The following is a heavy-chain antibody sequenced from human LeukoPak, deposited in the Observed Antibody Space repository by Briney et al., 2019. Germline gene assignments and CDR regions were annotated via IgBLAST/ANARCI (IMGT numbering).Heavy chain of an antibody. CDR1: GGSFSGYY. V-gene: IGHV4-34*01. Sequence: SETLSLTCAVYGGSFSGYYWSWIRQPPGKGLEWIGETNHSGSTNYNPSLKSRVTISVDTSKNQFFLKLSSVTAADMAVYYCARGLKFDYWGQGTLVTVSS. CDR2: TNHSGST. CDR3: ARGLKFDY. J-gene: IGHJ4*02.